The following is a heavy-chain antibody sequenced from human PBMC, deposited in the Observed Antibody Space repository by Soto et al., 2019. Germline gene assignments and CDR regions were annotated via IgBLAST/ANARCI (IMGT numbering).Heavy chain of an antibody. V-gene: IGHV4-59*01. J-gene: IGHJ5*01. CDR2: IFHSGIN. D-gene: IGHD3-22*01. CDR3: ARDRYFYDSRGSHRTLDS. CDR1: GGSFSNDY. Sequence: SETLSLTCSISGGSFSNDYWTWIRQSPGKGLEWIGYIFHSGINDYNPSVKSRVTISIDKSRNLFSLTLTSVTAADTAVYYCARDRYFYDSRGSHRTLDSWGQGTMVTVSS.